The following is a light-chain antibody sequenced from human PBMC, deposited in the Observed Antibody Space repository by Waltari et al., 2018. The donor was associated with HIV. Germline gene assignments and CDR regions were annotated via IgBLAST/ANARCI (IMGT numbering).Light chain of an antibody. CDR3: TSYAGRNTFV. V-gene: IGLV2-8*01. Sequence: QSALTQPPSASGSPGPSVTIPCTGKTSDVGSYNYVSWYQPHPGKAPKLLIYAVFKRPSGVPDRFSGSKSGNTASLTVSGLQAEDEADYYCTSYAGRNTFVFGGGTKLTVL. J-gene: IGLJ2*01. CDR2: AVF. CDR1: TSDVGSYNY.